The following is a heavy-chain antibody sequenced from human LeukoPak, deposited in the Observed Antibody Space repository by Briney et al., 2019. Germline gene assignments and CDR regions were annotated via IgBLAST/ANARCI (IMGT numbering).Heavy chain of an antibody. D-gene: IGHD4-17*01. CDR3: ATGSATTVTTSSDY. Sequence: GGSLRLSCAASGFTVSSNYMSWVRQAPGKGLEWVSSISSSSSYIYYADSVKGRFTISRDNAKNSLYLQMNSLRAEGTAVYYCATGSATTVTTSSDYWGQGTLVTVSS. CDR1: GFTVSSNY. V-gene: IGHV3-21*01. J-gene: IGHJ4*02. CDR2: ISSSSSYI.